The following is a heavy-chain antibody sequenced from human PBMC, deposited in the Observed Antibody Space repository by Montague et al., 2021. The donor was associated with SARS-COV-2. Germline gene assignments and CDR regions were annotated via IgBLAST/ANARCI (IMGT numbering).Heavy chain of an antibody. CDR2: IYWDDDK. CDR3: AHRLPAVAAFDY. Sequence: PALVKPTQTLTLTCTFSGFPLSTCTVGVGWIRQPPGKALEWLALIYWDDDKRYSPSLKSRLTITKVTSKDQVVLTMTNMDPVDTATYYCAHRLPAVAAFDYWGQGTLVTVSS. D-gene: IGHD6-6*01. J-gene: IGHJ4*02. CDR1: GFPLSTCTVG. V-gene: IGHV2-5*02.